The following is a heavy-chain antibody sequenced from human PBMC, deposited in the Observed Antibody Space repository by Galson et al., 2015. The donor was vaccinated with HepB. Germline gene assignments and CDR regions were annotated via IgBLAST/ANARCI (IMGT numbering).Heavy chain of an antibody. CDR1: GYTFTSYA. D-gene: IGHD3-10*01. CDR3: ARAGNYGSGSYYTPPHWYFDL. Sequence: SVKVSCKASGYTFTSYAMHWVRQAPGQRLEWMGWINAGNGNTKYSQKFQGRVTITRDTSASTAYMELSSLRSEGTAVYYCARAGNYGSGSYYTPPHWYFDLWGRGTLVTVSS. CDR2: INAGNGNT. V-gene: IGHV1-3*01. J-gene: IGHJ2*01.